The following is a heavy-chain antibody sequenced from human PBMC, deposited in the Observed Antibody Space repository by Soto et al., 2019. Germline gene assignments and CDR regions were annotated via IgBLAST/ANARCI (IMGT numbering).Heavy chain of an antibody. D-gene: IGHD2-15*01. CDR1: GFPFSSYG. Sequence: QVQLVESGGGVVQPGRSLRLSCAASGFPFSSYGMHWVRQAPGKGLEWVAHISYDGSNKHYTDSVKGRFTISRDNSKNMLYLQMSSLRAEDTAVYYCAGGQYYFDYCGQGTRVSLSS. V-gene: IGHV3-30*03. CDR3: AGGQYYFDY. J-gene: IGHJ4*02. CDR2: ISYDGSNK.